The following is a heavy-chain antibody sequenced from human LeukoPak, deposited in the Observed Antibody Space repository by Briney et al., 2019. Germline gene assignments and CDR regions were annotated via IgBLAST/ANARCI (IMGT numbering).Heavy chain of an antibody. CDR3: ARDTAMAFYYMDV. CDR1: GYTFTGYY. CDR2: INPNSGGT. J-gene: IGHJ6*03. V-gene: IGHV1-2*02. D-gene: IGHD5-18*01. Sequence: ASVKVSCKASGYTFTGYYMHWVRQAPGQGLEWMGWINPNSGGTNYAQKFQGRVTMTRDTSFSTAYMELSRLRSDDTAVYYCARDTAMAFYYMDVWGKGTTVTVSS.